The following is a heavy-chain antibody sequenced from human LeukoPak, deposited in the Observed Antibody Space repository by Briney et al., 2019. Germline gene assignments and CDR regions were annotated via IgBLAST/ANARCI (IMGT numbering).Heavy chain of an antibody. J-gene: IGHJ3*01. D-gene: IGHD6-13*01. V-gene: IGHV3-74*01. CDR1: GFTFSTYR. Sequence: GGPLRLSCAASGFTFSTYRKHWVPHVPGKGLVWVSRINSDGSITTYADSVKGRFTISRDNAKNTLYLQMNSLRVEDTAVYYCAGGISATGGGWGQGTMVTVSS. CDR3: AGGISATGGG. CDR2: INSDGSIT.